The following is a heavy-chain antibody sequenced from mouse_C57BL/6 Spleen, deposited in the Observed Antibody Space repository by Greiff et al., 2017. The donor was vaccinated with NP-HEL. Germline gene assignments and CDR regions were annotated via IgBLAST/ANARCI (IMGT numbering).Heavy chain of an antibody. CDR3: AREGITTVVATGAMDY. J-gene: IGHJ4*01. CDR1: GFTFSSYA. V-gene: IGHV5-4*01. Sequence: EVQLVESGGGLVKPGGSLKLSCAASGFTFSSYAMSWVRQTPEKRLEWVATISDGGSYTYYPDNVKGRFTISRDNAKNNLYLQMSHLKSEDTAMYYCAREGITTVVATGAMDYWGQGTSVTVSS. D-gene: IGHD1-1*01. CDR2: ISDGGSYT.